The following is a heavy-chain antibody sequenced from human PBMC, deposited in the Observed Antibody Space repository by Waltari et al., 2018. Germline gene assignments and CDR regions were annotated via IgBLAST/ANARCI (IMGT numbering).Heavy chain of an antibody. CDR1: GGSISSYY. V-gene: IGHV4-59*01. CDR2: IYYSGST. CDR3: ARVPAYYYYYMDV. J-gene: IGHJ6*03. Sequence: QVQLQESGPGLVKPSETLSLTCTVSGGSISSYYWSWIRQPPGKGLEWIWYIYYSGSTNYNPSLKSRVTISVDTSKNQFSLKLSSVTAADTAVYYCARVPAYYYYYMDVWGKGTTVTVSS.